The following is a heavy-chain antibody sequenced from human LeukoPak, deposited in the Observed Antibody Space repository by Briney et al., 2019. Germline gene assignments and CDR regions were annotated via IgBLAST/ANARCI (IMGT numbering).Heavy chain of an antibody. D-gene: IGHD3-22*01. CDR3: ARDLRYYDSSGYYNNWFDP. CDR2: IYSGGST. CDR1: GFTVSSNY. Sequence: PGGSLRLSCEASGFTVSSNYMSWVRQAPGKGLEWVSVIYSGGSTYYADSVKGRFTISRDNSKNTLYLQMNSLRAEDTAVYYCARDLRYYDSSGYYNNWFDPWGQGTLVTVSS. J-gene: IGHJ5*02. V-gene: IGHV3-66*02.